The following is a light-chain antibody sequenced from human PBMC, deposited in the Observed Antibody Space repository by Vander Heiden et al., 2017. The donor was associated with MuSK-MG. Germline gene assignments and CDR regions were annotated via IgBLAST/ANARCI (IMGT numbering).Light chain of an antibody. CDR1: QSVNTY. V-gene: IGKV3-11*01. Sequence: EIVLTQSPATLSLSPGERATLSCRAGQSVNTYLAWYQQKPGQAPRLLIYDASNRATGFPARFSGTGSGTDFTLTISSLDPEDFAVYYCQQRSSWPRTFGQGTKLEIK. CDR3: QQRSSWPRT. J-gene: IGKJ2*01. CDR2: DAS.